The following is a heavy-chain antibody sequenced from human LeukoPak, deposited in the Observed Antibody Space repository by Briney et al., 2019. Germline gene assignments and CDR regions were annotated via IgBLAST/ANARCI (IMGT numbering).Heavy chain of an antibody. J-gene: IGHJ6*03. Sequence: SETLSLTCAVYGGSFSGYYWSWIRQPAGKGLEWIGRIYTSGSTNCNPSLKSRVTMSVDTSKNQFSLKLSSVTAADTAVYYCASGAIGPYYYYYMDVWGKGTTVTVSS. D-gene: IGHD3-16*01. CDR3: ASGAIGPYYYYYMDV. CDR1: GGSFSGYY. CDR2: IYTSGST. V-gene: IGHV4-59*10.